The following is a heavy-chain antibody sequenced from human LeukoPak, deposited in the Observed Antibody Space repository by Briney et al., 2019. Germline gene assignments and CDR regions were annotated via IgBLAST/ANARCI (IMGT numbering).Heavy chain of an antibody. D-gene: IGHD3-10*01. Sequence: GASVKVSCKASGYTFTGYYIHWVRQGPGQGLEWMGWINAKSGGANYAQKFQGRVTMTRDTSISTAYMELSRLRSVDTAVYYCARDSGMTTKGWFDPWGQGTLVTVSS. V-gene: IGHV1-2*02. J-gene: IGHJ5*02. CDR2: INAKSGGA. CDR3: ARDSGMTTKGWFDP. CDR1: GYTFTGYY.